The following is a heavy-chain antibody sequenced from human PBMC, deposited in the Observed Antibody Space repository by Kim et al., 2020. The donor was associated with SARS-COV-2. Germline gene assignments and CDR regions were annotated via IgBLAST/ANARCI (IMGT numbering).Heavy chain of an antibody. CDR2: ISEDGSTK. CDR3: GRSTPGIS. D-gene: IGHD1-1*01. V-gene: IGHV3-7*01. Sequence: GGSLRLSCAASGFTFSASWMTWVRQSPGKGLDVVAYISEDGSTKSYVDSVKGRFTISRDNAKKSLYLQMSSLRAEDSAFYYCGRSTPGISWGQGALVIVSS. J-gene: IGHJ5*02. CDR1: GFTFSASW.